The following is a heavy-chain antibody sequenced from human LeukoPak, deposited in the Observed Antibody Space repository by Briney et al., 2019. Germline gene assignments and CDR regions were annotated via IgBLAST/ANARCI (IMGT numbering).Heavy chain of an antibody. J-gene: IGHJ4*02. CDR1: GGTFSSYA. CDR3: ARGVVVPAAMVGAGFFDY. D-gene: IGHD2-2*01. CDR2: IIPIFGTA. V-gene: IGHV1-69*01. Sequence: ASVKVSCKASGGTFSSYAISWVRQAPGQGLEWMGGIIPIFGTANYAQKFQGRVTVTADESTSTAYMELSSLRSEDTAVYYCARGVVVPAAMVGAGFFDYWGQGTLVTVSS.